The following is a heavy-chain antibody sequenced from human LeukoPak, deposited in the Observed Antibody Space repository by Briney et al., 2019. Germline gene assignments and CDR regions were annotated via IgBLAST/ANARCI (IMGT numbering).Heavy chain of an antibody. D-gene: IGHD3-22*01. J-gene: IGHJ4*02. Sequence: GGSLRLSCAASGFTFTSYAMSWVRQAPGKGLEWVSTISGSGGSSYYADSVKGRFTISRDNSKNTLYLQMNSLRAEDTAVFYCAKTDISGYYYGDYWGQGTLVTVSS. CDR3: AKTDISGYYYGDY. CDR2: ISGSGGSS. V-gene: IGHV3-23*01. CDR1: GFTFTSYA.